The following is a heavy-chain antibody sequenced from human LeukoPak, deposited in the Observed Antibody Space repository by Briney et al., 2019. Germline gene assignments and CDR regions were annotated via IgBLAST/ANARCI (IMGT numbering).Heavy chain of an antibody. D-gene: IGHD3-3*01. V-gene: IGHV4-38-2*02. CDR3: ASYDFWSGLAL. CDR2: IYHSGST. J-gene: IGHJ4*02. Sequence: SETLSLTCTVSGYSISSGYYWGWIRQPPGKGLEWIGSIYHSGSTYYNPSLKSRVTISVDTSKNQFSLKLSSVTAADTAVYYCASYDFWSGLALWGQGTLVTVSS. CDR1: GYSISSGYY.